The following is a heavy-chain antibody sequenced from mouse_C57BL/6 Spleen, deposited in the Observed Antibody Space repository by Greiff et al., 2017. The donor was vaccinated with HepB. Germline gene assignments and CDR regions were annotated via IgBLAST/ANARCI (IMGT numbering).Heavy chain of an antibody. CDR1: GYTFTSYG. D-gene: IGHD1-1*01. Sequence: QVQLQQSGAELARPGASVKLSCKASGYTFTSYGISWVTQRTGQGLEWIGEIYPRSGNTYYNEKFKGKATLTADKSSSTAYMELRSLTSEDSAVYFCARRPPITTVVAGAMDYWGQGTSVTVSS. CDR2: IYPRSGNT. J-gene: IGHJ4*01. CDR3: ARRPPITTVVAGAMDY. V-gene: IGHV1-81*01.